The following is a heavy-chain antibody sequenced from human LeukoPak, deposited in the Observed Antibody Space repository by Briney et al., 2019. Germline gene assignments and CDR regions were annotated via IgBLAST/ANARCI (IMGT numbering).Heavy chain of an antibody. V-gene: IGHV4-59*01. J-gene: IGHJ4*02. CDR3: ARSIYDSSGYYG. CDR2: IYYSGST. CDR1: GGSISSYY. Sequence: SKTLSLTCTVSGGSISSYYWSWIRQPPGKGLEWIGYIYYSGSTNYNPSLKSRVTISVDTSKNQFSLKLSSVTAADTAVYYCARSIYDSSGYYGWGQGTLVTVSS. D-gene: IGHD3-22*01.